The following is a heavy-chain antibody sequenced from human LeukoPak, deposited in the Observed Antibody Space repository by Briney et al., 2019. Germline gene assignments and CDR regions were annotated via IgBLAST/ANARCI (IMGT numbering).Heavy chain of an antibody. CDR1: GGSVSDYY. CDR2: IYYTGST. D-gene: IGHD3-22*01. V-gene: IGHV4-59*02. Sequence: SETLSLTCTISGGSVSDYYWSWIRQSPGKGLEWIGYIYYTGSTTYNPSLESRVTMSADTSKNQFSLKLSSVTAADTAVYYCAIPHYYDSSGYSDYWGQGTLVTVSS. CDR3: AIPHYYDSSGYSDY. J-gene: IGHJ4*02.